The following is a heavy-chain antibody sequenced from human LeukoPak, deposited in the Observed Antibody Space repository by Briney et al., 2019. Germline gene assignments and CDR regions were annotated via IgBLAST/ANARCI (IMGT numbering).Heavy chain of an antibody. J-gene: IGHJ4*02. CDR1: GFTFSSYA. CDR2: ISYDGSNK. D-gene: IGHD1-26*01. V-gene: IGHV3-30-3*01. Sequence: GGSLRLSCAASGFTFSSYAMHWVRQAPGKGLEWVAVISYDGSNKYYADSVKGRFTISRDNSKNTLYLQMNSLRAEDTAVYYCARESGATQGGYWGQGTLVTVSS. CDR3: ARESGATQGGY.